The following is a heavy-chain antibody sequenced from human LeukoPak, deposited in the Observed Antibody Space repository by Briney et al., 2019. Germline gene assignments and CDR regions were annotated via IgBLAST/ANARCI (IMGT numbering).Heavy chain of an antibody. CDR2: IKQDGSEK. CDR3: ARDDDYGDYGNSYVY. Sequence: QSGGSLRLSCAASGFTFSSYLMSWVRQAPGKGLEWVANIKQDGSEKYYVDSVKGRFTISRDNAKNSLYLQMNSLRAEDTAVYYCARDDDYGDYGNSYVYWGQGTLVTVSS. CDR1: GFTFSSYL. J-gene: IGHJ4*02. D-gene: IGHD4-17*01. V-gene: IGHV3-7*01.